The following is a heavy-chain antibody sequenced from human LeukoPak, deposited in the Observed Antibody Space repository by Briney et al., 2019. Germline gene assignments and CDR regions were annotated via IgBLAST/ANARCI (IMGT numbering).Heavy chain of an antibody. J-gene: IGHJ5*02. CDR1: RYTFDTYW. V-gene: IGHV5-51*01. CDR2: IYPGDSDT. CDR3: ARGASGYSSSWYWFDP. D-gene: IGHD6-13*01. Sequence: GESLKTSCKGSRYTFDTYWAGWVRQMPEQGLEWMGIIYPGDSDTRYSPSFQGQVTISADKSISTAYLQWSSLKASDTAMYYCARGASGYSSSWYWFDPWGQGTLVTVSS.